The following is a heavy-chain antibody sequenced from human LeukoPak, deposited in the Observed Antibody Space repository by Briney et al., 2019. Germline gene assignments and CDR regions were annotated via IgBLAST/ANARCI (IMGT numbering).Heavy chain of an antibody. J-gene: IGHJ4*02. CDR2: ISYDESFK. Sequence: PGGSLRLSCAASGFTFSSYGVHWVRQAAGKGLEWVAVISYDESFKYYSDSVKGRFTISRDNAENSLYLQMNSLRAEDTAVYYCARCDRSSWYRVDYWGQGTLVTVSS. CDR1: GFTFSSYG. V-gene: IGHV3-30*03. CDR3: ARCDRSSWYRVDY. D-gene: IGHD6-13*01.